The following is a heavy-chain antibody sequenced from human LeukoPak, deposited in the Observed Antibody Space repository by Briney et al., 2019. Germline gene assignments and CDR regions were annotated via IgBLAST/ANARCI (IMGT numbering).Heavy chain of an antibody. Sequence: PGGSLRLSCTASGFTFSASPMIWVRRVSGKGLEWVSVIYGNGREIHYADSVKGRFTISRDNSKNTLFLQMNSLRAEDTAVYYCATYAQKWVPSDSWGQGTLVTVSS. CDR1: GFTFSASP. J-gene: IGHJ5*02. V-gene: IGHV3-23*01. CDR2: IYGNGREI. D-gene: IGHD3-16*01. CDR3: ATYAQKWVPSDS.